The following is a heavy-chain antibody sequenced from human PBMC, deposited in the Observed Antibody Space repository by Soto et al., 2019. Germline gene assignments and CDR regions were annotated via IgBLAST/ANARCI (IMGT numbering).Heavy chain of an antibody. V-gene: IGHV4-59*01. CDR1: GGSISSYY. CDR3: ARVTITFGGVIVPEMYYFDY. D-gene: IGHD3-16*02. J-gene: IGHJ4*02. Sequence: QVQLQESGPGLVKPSETLSLTCTVSGGSISSYYWSWIRQPPGKGLEWIGYIYYSGSTNYNPSLRSRVTMSVDTSKNRFSLKLSSVTAADTAVYYCARVTITFGGVIVPEMYYFDYWGQGTLVTVSS. CDR2: IYYSGST.